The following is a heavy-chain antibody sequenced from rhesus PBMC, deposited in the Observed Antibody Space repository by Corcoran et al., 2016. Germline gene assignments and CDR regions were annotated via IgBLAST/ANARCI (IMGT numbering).Heavy chain of an antibody. J-gene: IGHJ3*01. Sequence: QVQLQESGPGLVKPSETLSLTCAVSGGSISSSNWWSWIRQPPGKGLEWIGNISGSSGRTYYTPSLTGRVTISADTSKNQFSLKLSSVTAADTAVYYCARRGTIFGVAADAFDFWGQGLRVTVSS. CDR2: ISGSSGRT. CDR3: ARRGTIFGVAADAFDF. D-gene: IGHD3-3*01. V-gene: IGHV4-65*01. CDR1: GGSISSSNW.